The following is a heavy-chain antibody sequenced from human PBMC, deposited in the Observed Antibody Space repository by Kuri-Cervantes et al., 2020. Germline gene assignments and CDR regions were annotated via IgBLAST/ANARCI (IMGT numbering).Heavy chain of an antibody. CDR2: VYHSGSA. V-gene: IGHV4-34*01. CDR1: GGSFSGYY. CDR3: ASTYYYYDSSGYYFDY. J-gene: IGHJ4*02. Sequence: ESLKISCAVYGGSFSGYYWSWIRQPPGKGLEWIGEVYHSGSANYNPSLKSRVTISVDKSKNQFSLKLSSVTAADTAVYYCASTYYYYDSSGYYFDYWGQGTLVTVSS. D-gene: IGHD3-22*01.